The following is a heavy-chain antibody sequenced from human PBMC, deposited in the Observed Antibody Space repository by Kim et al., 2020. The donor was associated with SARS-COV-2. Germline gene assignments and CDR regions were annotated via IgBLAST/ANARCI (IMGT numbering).Heavy chain of an antibody. D-gene: IGHD1-26*01. Sequence: GGSLRLSCVASGFTFSSYWMHWVRQAPGKGLVWVSRINSDESITSYADSVKGRFTISRDNAKNTLYLQMSSLRAEDTAVYYCARGSGRYSVYYYYGMDVWGQGTRVTVSS. CDR2: INSDESIT. J-gene: IGHJ6*02. V-gene: IGHV3-74*01. CDR3: ARGSGRYSVYYYYGMDV. CDR1: GFTFSSYW.